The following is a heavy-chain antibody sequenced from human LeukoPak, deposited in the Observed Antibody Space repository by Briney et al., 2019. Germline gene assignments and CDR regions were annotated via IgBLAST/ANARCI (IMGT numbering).Heavy chain of an antibody. CDR2: ISGSGGST. J-gene: IGHJ4*02. Sequence: GGSLRLSCAASGFTFSSYAMSWVRQAPGKGLEWVSAISGSGGSTYYADSVKGRFTISRDNSKNTLYLQMNSLRAEDTAVYYCAKDREDSVWELRWYYFDYWGQGTLVTVSS. D-gene: IGHD1-26*01. V-gene: IGHV3-23*01. CDR1: GFTFSSYA. CDR3: AKDREDSVWELRWYYFDY.